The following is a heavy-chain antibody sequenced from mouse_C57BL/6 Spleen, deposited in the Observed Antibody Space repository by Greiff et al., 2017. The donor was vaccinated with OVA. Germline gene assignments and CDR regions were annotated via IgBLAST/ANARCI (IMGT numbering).Heavy chain of an antibody. J-gene: IGHJ4*01. CDR2: IWGDGST. V-gene: IGHV2-3*01. D-gene: IGHD2-1*01. CDR1: GFSLTSYG. Sequence: VMLVESGPGLVAPSQSLSITCTVSGFSLTSYGVSWVRQPPGKGLEWLGVIWGDGSTNYHSALISRLSISKDNSNSQVLLKLNRLQTDDAATYYCAEEGYYCNYWGQGTSVTVSA. CDR3: AEEGYYCNY.